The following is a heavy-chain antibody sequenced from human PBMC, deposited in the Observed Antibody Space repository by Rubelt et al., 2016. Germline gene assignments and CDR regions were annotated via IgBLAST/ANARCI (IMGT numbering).Heavy chain of an antibody. V-gene: IGHV1-18*01. Sequence: QVQLVQSGAEVKKPGASVKVSCKASGYTFTSYGISWVRQAPGQGLEWMGWISAYNGNTNYAQKLQGRGTMTTDTSTGTAYMELRSLRSDDTAVYYCARDVGGNSVLYYFDYWGQGTLVTVSS. CDR1: GYTFTSYG. CDR3: ARDVGGNSVLYYFDY. CDR2: ISAYNGNT. J-gene: IGHJ4*02. D-gene: IGHD4-23*01.